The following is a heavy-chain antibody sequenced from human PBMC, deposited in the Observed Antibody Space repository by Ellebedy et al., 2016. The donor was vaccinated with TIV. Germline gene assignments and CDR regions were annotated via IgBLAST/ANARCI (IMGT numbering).Heavy chain of an antibody. J-gene: IGHJ5*02. Sequence: SETLSLTXTVSDGSISNYYWSWIRQPPGKGLEWIGYIYYTGSTTYNPSLRSRLTISVDTSKNQFSLKLTSVTAADTAVYYCARYCCGVPNWFDPWGQGSLVTVPS. CDR3: ARYCCGVPNWFDP. CDR1: DGSISNYY. D-gene: IGHD2-21*01. V-gene: IGHV4-59*08. CDR2: IYYTGST.